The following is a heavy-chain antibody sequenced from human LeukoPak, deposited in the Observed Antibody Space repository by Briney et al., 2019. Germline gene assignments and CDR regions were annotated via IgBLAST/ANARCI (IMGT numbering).Heavy chain of an antibody. CDR1: GGSIGTYY. J-gene: IGHJ4*02. D-gene: IGHD2-15*01. CDR3: ARSPGLGYSGGSCHFDY. V-gene: IGHV4-59*08. Sequence: SETLSLTCNVSGGSIGTYYWSWIRQPPGQGLEYLGYIYHTGTTSYNPSLKSRATISVDTSKNQFSLRLTSVTAADTALYYCARSPGLGYSGGSCHFDYWGQGILVTVS. CDR2: IYHTGTT.